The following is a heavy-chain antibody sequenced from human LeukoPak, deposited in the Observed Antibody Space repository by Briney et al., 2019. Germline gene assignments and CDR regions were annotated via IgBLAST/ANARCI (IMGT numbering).Heavy chain of an antibody. Sequence: SQTLSLTCTVSDGSISSANYHWSWIRQPPGKALGWIGYIYYSGSTYYNPSLESRVTMSVDTSKNHFSLRLSSVTAADTAVYYCARSNSYDSGGYTFDYWGQGTLVTVSS. V-gene: IGHV4-30-4*01. J-gene: IGHJ4*02. CDR1: DGSISSANYH. CDR2: IYYSGST. CDR3: ARSNSYDSGGYTFDY. D-gene: IGHD3-22*01.